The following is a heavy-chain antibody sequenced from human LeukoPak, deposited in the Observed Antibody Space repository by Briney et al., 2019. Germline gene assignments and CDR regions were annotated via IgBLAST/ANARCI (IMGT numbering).Heavy chain of an antibody. V-gene: IGHV3-66*01. D-gene: IGHD6-13*01. CDR3: ARDAYSSSPSHYYYGMDV. CDR2: IYSGGIT. CDR1: GFTVSSHY. Sequence: GGSLRLSCAASGFTVSSHYMSWVRRAPGKGLEWVSVIYSGGITYYADSVKGRFTISRDNSKNTAYLQMNSLRAEDMAVYYCARDAYSSSPSHYYYGMDVWGQGTTVIVSS. J-gene: IGHJ6*02.